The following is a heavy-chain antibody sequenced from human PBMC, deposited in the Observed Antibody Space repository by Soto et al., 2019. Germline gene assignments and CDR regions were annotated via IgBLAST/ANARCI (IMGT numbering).Heavy chain of an antibody. J-gene: IGHJ4*02. V-gene: IGHV4-59*08. CDR1: GGSISSYY. Sequence: SETLSLTCTVSGGSISSYYRSWIRQPPGKGLEWIGYIYYSGSTNYNPSLKSRVTISVDTSKNQFSLKLSSVTAADTAVYYCARHGSRGGYNYRSGDDYWGQGTLVTVS. CDR2: IYYSGST. CDR3: ARHGSRGGYNYRSGDDY. D-gene: IGHD5-12*01.